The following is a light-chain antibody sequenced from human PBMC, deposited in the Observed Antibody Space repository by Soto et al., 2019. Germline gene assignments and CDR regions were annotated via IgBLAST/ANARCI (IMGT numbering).Light chain of an antibody. V-gene: IGLV2-8*01. CDR1: SSDVGAYKY. J-gene: IGLJ3*02. CDR2: EVS. CDR3: TSYAGSNIWV. Sequence: QSALTQPPSASGSPGQSVTIPCTGTSSDVGAYKYVSWYQQYPGKAPKLMIYEVSKRPSGVPDRFSGSKSGNTASLTVSGLQAEDEADYYCTSYAGSNIWVFGGGTKVTVL.